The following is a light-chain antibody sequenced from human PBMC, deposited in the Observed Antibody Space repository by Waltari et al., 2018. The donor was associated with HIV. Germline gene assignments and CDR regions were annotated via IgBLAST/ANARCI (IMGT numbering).Light chain of an antibody. CDR3: CSYAGSKDVV. CDR1: SSDVGRYNL. V-gene: IGLV2-23*02. Sequence: QSALTQPASVSGSPGQSITISCTGTSSDVGRYNLFSWYQQHPGKAPKLMIYEVSKLPSGVSNRFSGSKSGNTASLTISGLQAEDEADYYCCSYAGSKDVVFGGGTKLTVL. CDR2: EVS. J-gene: IGLJ2*01.